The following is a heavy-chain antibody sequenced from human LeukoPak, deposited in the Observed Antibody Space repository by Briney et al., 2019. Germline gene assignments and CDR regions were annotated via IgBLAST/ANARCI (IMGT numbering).Heavy chain of an antibody. J-gene: IGHJ4*02. CDR3: ARSRSSGYYFEF. V-gene: IGHV1-46*01. D-gene: IGHD3-22*01. CDR2: INPSGGST. Sequence: GASVKVSCKASAYTFTNYYMHWVRQAPGQGLEWMGRINPSGGSTSYAQRFQGRVTMTRDTSTSTVYMEVTSLRSEDTAVYYCARSRSSGYYFEFWGQGTLVTVSS. CDR1: AYTFTNYY.